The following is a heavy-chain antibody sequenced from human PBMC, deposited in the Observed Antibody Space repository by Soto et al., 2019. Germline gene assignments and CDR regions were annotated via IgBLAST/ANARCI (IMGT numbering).Heavy chain of an antibody. CDR2: ISYDGSNK. Sequence: GGSLRLSCAASGFTFSSYAMHWVRQAPGKGLEWVAVISYDGSNKYYADSVKGRFTISRDNSKNTLYLQMNSLRAEDTAVYYCARDLGYCSSTSCYAQPYYYYGMDVWGQGTTVTVSS. J-gene: IGHJ6*02. CDR1: GFTFSSYA. D-gene: IGHD2-2*01. CDR3: ARDLGYCSSTSCYAQPYYYYGMDV. V-gene: IGHV3-30-3*01.